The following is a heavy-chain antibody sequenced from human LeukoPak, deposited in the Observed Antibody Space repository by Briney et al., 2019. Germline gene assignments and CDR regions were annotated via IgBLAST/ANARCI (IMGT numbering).Heavy chain of an antibody. V-gene: IGHV3-23*01. D-gene: IGHD5-24*01. CDR3: AKSGYNRFDY. Sequence: GGSLRLSCAASGFTFSSYAMSWVRQAPGKGLEWVSGFSVSDATTYYADSVKGRFTISRDNSKNTLYLQMNSLRAEDTAVYYCAKSGYNRFDYWGQGTLVTVSS. CDR2: FSVSDATT. J-gene: IGHJ4*02. CDR1: GFTFSSYA.